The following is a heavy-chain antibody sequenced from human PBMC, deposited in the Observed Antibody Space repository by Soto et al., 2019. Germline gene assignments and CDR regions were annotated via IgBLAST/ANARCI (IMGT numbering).Heavy chain of an antibody. V-gene: IGHV1-46*01. D-gene: IGHD2-2*01. J-gene: IGHJ6*02. CDR3: ARGGYCSSTSCDISYGMDV. CDR2: INPSGGST. Sequence: QVQLVQSGAEGKKPGASVKVSCKASGYTFTSYYMHWVRQAPGQGLEWMGIINPSGGSTSYAQKFQGRVTMTRDTSTRTVYMELSSLRSEDTAVYYCARGGYCSSTSCDISYGMDVWGQGTTVTVSS. CDR1: GYTFTSYY.